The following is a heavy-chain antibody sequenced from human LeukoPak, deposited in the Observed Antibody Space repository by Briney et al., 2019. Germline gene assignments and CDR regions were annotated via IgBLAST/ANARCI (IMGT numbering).Heavy chain of an antibody. CDR3: ARGTSRQWLVSYY. CDR1: GGSISSSSYY. V-gene: IGHV4-39*07. J-gene: IGHJ4*02. CDR2: INHSGST. D-gene: IGHD6-19*01. Sequence: PSETLSLTCTVSGGSISSSSYYWGWIRQPPGKGLEWIGEINHSGSTNYNPSLKSRVTISVDTSKNQFSLKLSSVTAADTAVYYCARGTSRQWLVSYYWGQGTLVTVSS.